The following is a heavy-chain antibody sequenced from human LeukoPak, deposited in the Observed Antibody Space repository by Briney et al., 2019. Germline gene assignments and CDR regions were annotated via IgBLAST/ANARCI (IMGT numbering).Heavy chain of an antibody. V-gene: IGHV6-1*01. CDR2: TYYRSKSNY. J-gene: IGHJ6*03. CDR1: VDSVSMNSNA. Sequence: LQTLSLTCAISVDSVSMNSNAWTWIRQSPARGLEWLGRTYYRSKSNYDYAVSVKSRITINADTSKNQFSLQLNSVTPEDTAVYYCARGEVVAGIYYYYYMDVWGKGTTVTVSS. CDR3: ARGEVVAGIYYYYYMDV. D-gene: IGHD6-19*01.